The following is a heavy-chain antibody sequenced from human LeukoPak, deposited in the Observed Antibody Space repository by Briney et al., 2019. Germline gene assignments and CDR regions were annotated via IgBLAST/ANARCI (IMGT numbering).Heavy chain of an antibody. CDR2: LYSGGTT. CDR1: GFYFSGYS. D-gene: IGHD3-10*01. V-gene: IGHV3-53*01. CDR3: ARVGDHYHWYLDL. Sequence: GGSLRLSCGASGFYFSGYSMNWVRQAPGKGLEWVSILYSGGTTYYADSVKGRFTVSRESSKNTLLRHMTSLRAEDTAVYYCARVGDHYHWYLDLWGRGTLVTASS. J-gene: IGHJ2*01.